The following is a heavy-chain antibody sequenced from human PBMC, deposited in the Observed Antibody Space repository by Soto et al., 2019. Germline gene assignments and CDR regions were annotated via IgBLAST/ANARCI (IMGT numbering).Heavy chain of an antibody. Sequence: QVQLVQSGGEVKKPGASVKVSCKASGYAFNTYGFTWVRQAPGQGLEWMGWISAYNGNTNYAQKFQGRVTLTTDTSTTTAYMELRILRYDDTAVYYCARDIGTSSLSPGAHWGQGTLVYVSS. V-gene: IGHV1-18*01. CDR3: ARDIGTSSLSPGAH. CDR1: GYAFNTYG. CDR2: ISAYNGNT. D-gene: IGHD2-2*01. J-gene: IGHJ4*02.